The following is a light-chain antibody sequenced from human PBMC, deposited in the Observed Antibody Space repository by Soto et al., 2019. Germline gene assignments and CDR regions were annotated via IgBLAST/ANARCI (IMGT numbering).Light chain of an antibody. CDR2: GAS. CDR3: QQYDNLHLT. V-gene: IGKV1-33*01. CDR1: QDISNY. Sequence: DIQMTQSPSSLSASVGDRVTITCQASQDISNYLNWYQQKPGKAPKLLIYGASNMETGVPSRFSGSGSGTDFTLTISSLQPEDIATYYCQQYDNLHLTFGGGTKVEIK. J-gene: IGKJ4*01.